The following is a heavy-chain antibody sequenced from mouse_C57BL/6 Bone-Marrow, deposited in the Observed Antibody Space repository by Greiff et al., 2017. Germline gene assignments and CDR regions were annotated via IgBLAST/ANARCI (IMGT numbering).Heavy chain of an antibody. D-gene: IGHD2-2*01. J-gene: IGHJ4*01. CDR1: GYTFTSYW. V-gene: IGHV1-59*01. CDR3: ARWFPAMDY. Sequence: QVQLKQPGAELVRPGTSVKLSCKASGYTFTSYWMHWVQQRPGQGLEWIGVIDPSDSSTNYNQKFKGKATLTVDTSSSTAYMQLSSLTSEDSAVYYGARWFPAMDYWGQGTSVTVSS. CDR2: IDPSDSST.